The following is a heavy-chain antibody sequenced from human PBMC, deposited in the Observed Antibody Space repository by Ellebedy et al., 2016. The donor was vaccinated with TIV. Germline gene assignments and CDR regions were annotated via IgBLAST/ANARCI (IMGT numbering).Heavy chain of an antibody. J-gene: IGHJ4*02. CDR1: GFTLGTYW. CDR2: IKQDGGEI. D-gene: IGHD1-26*01. CDR3: ARDKIAGATHFDL. V-gene: IGHV3-7*01. Sequence: GGSLRLSCAASGFTLGTYWMSWVRQAPGKGLEWVANIKQDGGEIYYVDSVKGRFTISRDNAKNSLPLQMNSLRAEDTAIYYCARDKIAGATHFDLWGQGTLVTVSS.